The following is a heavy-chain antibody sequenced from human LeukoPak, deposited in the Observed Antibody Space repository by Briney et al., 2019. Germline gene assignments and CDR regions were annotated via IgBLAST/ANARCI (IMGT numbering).Heavy chain of an antibody. CDR1: GGSISSSNW. V-gene: IGHV4-4*02. CDR3: GRDDADVKNYGIQY. Sequence: SETLSLTCAVSGGSISSSNWWSWVRQPPGKGLEWIGEIYHSGSTNYNPSLKSRVTISVDKSKNQFSLKLSSVTAADTAVYFCGRDDADVKNYGIQYWGQGTLVTVSS. J-gene: IGHJ4*02. D-gene: IGHD5-24*01. CDR2: IYHSGST.